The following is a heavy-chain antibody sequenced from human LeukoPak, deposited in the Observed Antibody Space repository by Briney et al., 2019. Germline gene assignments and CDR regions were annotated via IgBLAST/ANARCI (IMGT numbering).Heavy chain of an antibody. D-gene: IGHD5-18*01. CDR3: ARDLRYGYGRRYYYYYYMDV. CDR2: INSDGSST. V-gene: IGHV3-74*01. J-gene: IGHJ6*03. Sequence: GGSLRLSCAASGFTFSSYWMHWVRQAPGKGLVWVSRINSDGSSTSYADSVKGRFTISRDNAKNTLYLQMNSLRAEDTAVYYCARDLRYGYGRRYYYYYYMDVWGKGTTVTVSS. CDR1: GFTFSSYW.